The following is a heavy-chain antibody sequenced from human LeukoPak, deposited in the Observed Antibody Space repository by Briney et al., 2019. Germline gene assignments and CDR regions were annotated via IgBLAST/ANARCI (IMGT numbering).Heavy chain of an antibody. CDR2: VIPILGTT. J-gene: IGHJ4*02. V-gene: IGHV1-69*05. D-gene: IGHD1-26*01. CDR3: ARDDGSATMGFDS. CDR1: GSTFSRSA. Sequence: SVKVSCKASGSTFSRSAISWVRQAPGQGLQWMGGVIPILGTTNYAQRFQDRVSITTDDSTSTSYMELRSLRSVDTAVYYCARDDGSATMGFDSWGQGTLVTVSS.